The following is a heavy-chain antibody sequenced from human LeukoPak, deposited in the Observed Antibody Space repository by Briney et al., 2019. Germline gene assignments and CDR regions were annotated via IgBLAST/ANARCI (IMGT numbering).Heavy chain of an antibody. CDR1: GYTFTSYA. V-gene: IGHV1-3*01. CDR2: INAGNGNT. J-gene: IGHJ5*02. Sequence: ASVKVSCKASGYTFTSYAMHWVRQAPGQRLEWMGWINAGNGNTKYSQKFQGRVTITRDTSASTAYMELSSLRSEDTAVYYCARMGEGYCSGGSCYHSWFDPWGQGTLVTVSS. CDR3: ARMGEGYCSGGSCYHSWFDP. D-gene: IGHD2-15*01.